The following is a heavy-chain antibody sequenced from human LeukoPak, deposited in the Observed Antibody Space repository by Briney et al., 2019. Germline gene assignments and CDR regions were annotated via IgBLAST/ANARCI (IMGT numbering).Heavy chain of an antibody. J-gene: IGHJ4*02. CDR3: ARVRMRLRAYYFDY. Sequence: SETLSLTCTVSGGSINSGDLYWSWVRQPPGKGLEWIGYIYYSGSTYYNPSLKSRVTISVDTSKNQFSLKLSSVTAADTAVYYCARVRMRLRAYYFDYWGQGTLVTVSS. CDR2: IYYSGST. V-gene: IGHV4-30-4*01. CDR1: GGSINSGDLY. D-gene: IGHD2-8*01.